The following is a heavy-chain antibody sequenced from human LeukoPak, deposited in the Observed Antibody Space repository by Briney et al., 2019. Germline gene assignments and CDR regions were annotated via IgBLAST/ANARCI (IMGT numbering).Heavy chain of an antibody. J-gene: IGHJ4*02. D-gene: IGHD1-7*01. CDR1: GFTFYDDS. Sequence: GGSLRLSCAPSGFTFYDDSLHRVRQAPGKGLEWISGINWNSGTIDYADSVKGRFTISRDNAKNSLYLQMNSLRPEDTAFYYCVKDENGNFFQYFDYWGPGTLVTVSS. V-gene: IGHV3-9*01. CDR3: VKDENGNFFQYFDY. CDR2: INWNSGTI.